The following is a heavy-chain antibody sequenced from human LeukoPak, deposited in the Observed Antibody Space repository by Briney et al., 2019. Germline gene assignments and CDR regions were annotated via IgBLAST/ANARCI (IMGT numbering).Heavy chain of an antibody. D-gene: IGHD4-17*01. J-gene: IGHJ6*02. V-gene: IGHV3-23*01. CDR1: GFTFSNYA. CDR2: ISGSGGRK. CDR3: ATDLPGDPHDQYYGMDV. Sequence: GASLRLSCAASGFTFSNYAMSWVRQAPGKGLECVSAISGSGGRKYYADSVKGRFTISRDNSKNTLHLQLNSLRAEDTALYYCATDLPGDPHDQYYGMDVWGQGTPVTVSS.